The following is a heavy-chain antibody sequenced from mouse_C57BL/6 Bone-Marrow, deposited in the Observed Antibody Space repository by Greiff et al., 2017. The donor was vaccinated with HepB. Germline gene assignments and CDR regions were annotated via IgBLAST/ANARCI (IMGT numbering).Heavy chain of an antibody. D-gene: IGHD1-1*01. J-gene: IGHJ4*01. V-gene: IGHV1-81*01. Sequence: VNVVESGAELARPGASVKLSCKASGYTFTSYGISWVKQRTGQGLEWIGEIYPRSGNTYYNEKFKGKATLTADKSSSTAYMELRSLTSEDSAVYFCAPITTVVATDYAMDYWGQGTSVTVSS. CDR1: GYTFTSYG. CDR2: IYPRSGNT. CDR3: APITTVVATDYAMDY.